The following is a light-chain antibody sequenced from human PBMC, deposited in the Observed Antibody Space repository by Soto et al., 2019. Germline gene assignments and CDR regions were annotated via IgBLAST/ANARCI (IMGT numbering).Light chain of an antibody. CDR3: QQYGSSLT. Sequence: IVMTQSPATLSVSPGERATLSCRASQSVSSNLAWYQQKPGQAPRLLIYGASTRATGIPARFSGSGSGTDFTLTISRLEPEDFAVYYCQQYGSSLTFGQGTRLEI. CDR2: GAS. CDR1: QSVSSN. V-gene: IGKV3-15*01. J-gene: IGKJ5*01.